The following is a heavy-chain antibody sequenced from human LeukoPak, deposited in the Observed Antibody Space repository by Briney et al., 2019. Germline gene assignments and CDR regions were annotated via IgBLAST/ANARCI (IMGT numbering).Heavy chain of an antibody. D-gene: IGHD3-3*01. CDR1: GGSISSGGYY. CDR2: IYYSGST. Sequence: SQTLSLTCTVSGGSISSGGYYWSWIRQHPRKGLEWIGSIYYSGSTYYNPSLKSRVTISVDTSKNQFSLKLSSVTAADTAAYYCASQYYDFWSGYYTGSGVFDYWGQGTLVTVSS. J-gene: IGHJ4*02. V-gene: IGHV4-30-2*03. CDR3: ASQYYDFWSGYYTGSGVFDY.